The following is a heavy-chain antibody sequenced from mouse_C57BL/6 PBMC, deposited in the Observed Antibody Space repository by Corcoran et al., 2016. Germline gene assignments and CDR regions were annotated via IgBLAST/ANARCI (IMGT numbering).Heavy chain of an antibody. Sequence: QVQLQQSGAELVKPGASVKISCKASGYAFSSYWMNWVKQRPGKGLEWIGQIYPGNGDTNYNGKFKGKATLTADKSSSTAYMQLSSLTSEDSAVYFCAREGSIYESLFAYWGQGTLVTVSA. J-gene: IGHJ3*01. V-gene: IGHV1-80*01. D-gene: IGHD1-1*01. CDR1: GYAFSSYW. CDR3: AREGSIYESLFAY. CDR2: IYPGNGDT.